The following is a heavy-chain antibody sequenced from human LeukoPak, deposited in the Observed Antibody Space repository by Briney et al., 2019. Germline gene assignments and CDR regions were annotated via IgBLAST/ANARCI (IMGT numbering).Heavy chain of an antibody. D-gene: IGHD3-22*01. CDR3: ARVRGDGYYDSSGYSRPTFDY. V-gene: IGHV4-34*01. CDR1: GVSFSGYY. CDR2: INHSGST. Sequence: PSETLSLTCAVYGVSFSGYYWSWIRQPPGKGLEWIGEINHSGSTNYNPSLKSRVTISVDTSKNQFSLKLSSVTAADTAVYYCARVRGDGYYDSSGYSRPTFDYWGQGTLVTVSS. J-gene: IGHJ4*02.